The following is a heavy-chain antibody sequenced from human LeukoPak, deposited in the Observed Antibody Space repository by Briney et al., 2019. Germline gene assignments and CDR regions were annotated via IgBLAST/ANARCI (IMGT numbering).Heavy chain of an antibody. D-gene: IGHD1-26*01. CDR3: ARGLMGAYNWFDP. CDR1: GFTFDDYA. J-gene: IGHJ5*02. V-gene: IGHV3-9*01. CDR2: ISWNSGSI. Sequence: PGGSLRLSCAASGFTFDDYAMHWVRQAPGKGLEWVSGISWNSGSIGYADSVKGRFTISRDNAKNSLYLQMNSLRAEDTAVYYCARGLMGAYNWFDPWGQGTLVTVSS.